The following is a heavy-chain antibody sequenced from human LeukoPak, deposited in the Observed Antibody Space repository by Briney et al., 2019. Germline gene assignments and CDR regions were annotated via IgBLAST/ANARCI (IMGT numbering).Heavy chain of an antibody. D-gene: IGHD6-6*01. CDR3: ARGSSSSPGAADAFDI. Sequence: ASVKASCKASGYTFTSYYMHWVRQAPGQGLEWMGIINPSGGSTSYAQKFQGRVTMTRDMSTSTVYMELSSLRSEDTAVYYCARGSSSSPGAADAFDIWGQGTMVTVSS. CDR2: INPSGGST. J-gene: IGHJ3*02. CDR1: GYTFTSYY. V-gene: IGHV1-46*01.